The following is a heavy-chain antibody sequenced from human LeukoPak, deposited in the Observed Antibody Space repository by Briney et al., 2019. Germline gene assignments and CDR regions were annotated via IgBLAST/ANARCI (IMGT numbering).Heavy chain of an antibody. CDR2: IGIDSGNT. CDR1: GFTFSDYS. D-gene: IGHD5-24*01. CDR3: ARDYKYAFDN. Sequence: GGPLRLSCAASGFTFSDYSMNWVRQAPGKGREWISYIGIDSGNTNYADSVKGRFTISGDKAKNSLYLQMNSLRVEDTAVYYCARDYKYAFDNWGQGTLSPSPQ. V-gene: IGHV3-48*01. J-gene: IGHJ4*02.